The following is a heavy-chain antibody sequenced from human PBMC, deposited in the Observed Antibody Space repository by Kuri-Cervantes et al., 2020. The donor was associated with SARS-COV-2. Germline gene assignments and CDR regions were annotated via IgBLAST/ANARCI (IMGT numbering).Heavy chain of an antibody. J-gene: IGHJ4*02. V-gene: IGHV3-21*01. CDR2: ISSSRNYI. CDR3: ARELPLDY. Sequence: GGSLRLSCAASGFTFSSYNMNWVRQAPGKGLEWVSSISSSRNYIYYADSVRGRFTISRDNAKNSLYLQMNSLRAEDTAVYYCARELPLDYWGQGTLVTVSS. D-gene: IGHD2-21*01. CDR1: GFTFSSYN.